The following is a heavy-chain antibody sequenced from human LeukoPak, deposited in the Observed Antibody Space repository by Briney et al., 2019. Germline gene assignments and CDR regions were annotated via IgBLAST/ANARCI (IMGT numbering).Heavy chain of an antibody. CDR2: IYYSGST. CDR1: GGSINNYY. D-gene: IGHD1-26*01. J-gene: IGHJ4*02. CDR3: ARWGGISPIDY. V-gene: IGHV4-59*01. Sequence: SETLSLTCTVSGGSINNYYWSWIRQPPGKGLEWIGYIYYSGSTSYNPSLKSRVTTSLDTSKKQFSLERTSVTAADTAVYYCARWGGISPIDYWGQGILVTVSS.